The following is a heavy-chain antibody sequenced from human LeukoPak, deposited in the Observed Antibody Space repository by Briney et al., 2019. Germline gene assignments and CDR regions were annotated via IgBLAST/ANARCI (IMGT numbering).Heavy chain of an antibody. J-gene: IGHJ4*02. D-gene: IGHD2-15*01. Sequence: SETLSLTCTVSGGSIRSYYWSWIRLPPGKGLEWIGYIDNSGSTNYNPSLKSRVTISVDTSKNQFSPKLSSVTAADTAVYYCAAVVVGAFGAKNYFDYWGQGTLVTVSS. V-gene: IGHV4-59*01. CDR1: GGSIRSYY. CDR3: AAVVVGAFGAKNYFDY. CDR2: IDNSGST.